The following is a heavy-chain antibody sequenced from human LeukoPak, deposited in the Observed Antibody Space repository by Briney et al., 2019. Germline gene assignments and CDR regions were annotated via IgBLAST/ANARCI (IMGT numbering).Heavy chain of an antibody. V-gene: IGHV1-2*02. Sequence: ASVKVSCKASGYTFTSYAMNWVRQAPGQGLEWMGWINPNSGGTNYAQKFQGRVTMTRDTSISTAYMELSRLRSDDTAVYYCARASSGSVPFYYYYYYYMDVWGKGTTVTVSS. CDR2: INPNSGGT. D-gene: IGHD6-19*01. CDR1: GYTFTSYA. J-gene: IGHJ6*03. CDR3: ARASSGSVPFYYYYYYYMDV.